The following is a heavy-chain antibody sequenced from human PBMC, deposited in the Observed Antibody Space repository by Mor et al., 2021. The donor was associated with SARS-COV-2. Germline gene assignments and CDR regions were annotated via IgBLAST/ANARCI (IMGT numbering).Heavy chain of an antibody. CDR2: IWYDGSNK. D-gene: IGHD4-17*01. CDR3: AISYYGDYSPFDY. V-gene: IGHV3-33*01. Sequence: APGKGLEWVAVIWYDGSNKYYADSVKGRFTISRDNSKNTLYLQMNSLRAEDTAVYYCAISYYGDYSPFDYWGQGTLVTV. J-gene: IGHJ4*02.